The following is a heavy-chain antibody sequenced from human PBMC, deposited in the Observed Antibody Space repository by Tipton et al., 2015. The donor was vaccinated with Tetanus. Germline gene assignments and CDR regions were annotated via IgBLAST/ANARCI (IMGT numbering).Heavy chain of an antibody. CDR2: VHYSGST. V-gene: IGHV4-59*01. Sequence: LRLSCTVSGGSISSYYWTWIRQPPGRGLEWIGYVHYSGSTNYSPSLRSRVTLSVDTSKNQFSLKLSSVTAADTAVYYCARDYPDFDYWGQGTLVTVSS. CDR1: GGSISSYY. J-gene: IGHJ4*02. D-gene: IGHD3-16*02. CDR3: ARDYPDFDY.